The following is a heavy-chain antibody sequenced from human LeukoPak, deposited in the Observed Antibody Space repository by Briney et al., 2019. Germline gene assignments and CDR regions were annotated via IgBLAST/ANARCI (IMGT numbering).Heavy chain of an antibody. D-gene: IGHD6-6*01. CDR2: IYHSGST. CDR1: GYSISSGYY. Sequence: SETLSLTCTVSGYSISSGYYWGWIRQPPGKGLEWIGSIYHSGSTYYNPSLKSRITISVDTANTQFSLKLSSVTAADTAVYYCASTRPRWGQGTLVTVSS. CDR3: ASTRPR. J-gene: IGHJ4*02. V-gene: IGHV4-38-2*02.